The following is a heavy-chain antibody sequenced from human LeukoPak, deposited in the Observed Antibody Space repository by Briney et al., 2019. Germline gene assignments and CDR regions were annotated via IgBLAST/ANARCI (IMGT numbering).Heavy chain of an antibody. CDR1: GFTFSSYG. J-gene: IGHJ3*02. D-gene: IGHD3-16*01. CDR2: ISYDGSNK. V-gene: IGHV3-30*03. Sequence: PGGSLRLSCAASGFTFSSYGMHWVRQAPGKGLEWVAVISYDGSNKYYADSVKGRFTISRDNSKNTLYLQMNRLRAEDTAVYYCARDWGEGFFSMAFDIWGQGTMVTVSS. CDR3: ARDWGEGFFSMAFDI.